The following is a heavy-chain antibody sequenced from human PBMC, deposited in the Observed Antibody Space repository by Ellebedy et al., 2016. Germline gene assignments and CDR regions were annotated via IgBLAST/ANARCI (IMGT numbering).Heavy chain of an antibody. V-gene: IGHV3-30*18. D-gene: IGHD3-10*01. J-gene: IGHJ6*03. CDR1: GFTFSSYG. CDR3: AKVKGRITMVRGDYYYYMDV. Sequence: GGSLRLXXAASGFTFSSYGMHWVRQAPGKGLEWVAVISYDGNNKYYADSVKGRFTISRDNSKNTLYLQMNSLRAEDTAVYYCAKVKGRITMVRGDYYYYMDVWGKGTTVTVSS. CDR2: ISYDGNNK.